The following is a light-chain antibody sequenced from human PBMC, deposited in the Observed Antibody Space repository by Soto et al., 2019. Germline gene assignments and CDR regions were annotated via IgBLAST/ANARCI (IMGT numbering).Light chain of an antibody. CDR2: AAS. CDR1: QSISSY. J-gene: IGKJ2*01. Sequence: DIQMTQSPSSLSASVGDRVTITCRASQSISSYLNWYQQKPGKAPKLLIYAASSLQSGVPSRFSVSGSGTDFTLTISSLRPEDFATYYCQQSYSTPRTFGQGTNLEIK. CDR3: QQSYSTPRT. V-gene: IGKV1-39*01.